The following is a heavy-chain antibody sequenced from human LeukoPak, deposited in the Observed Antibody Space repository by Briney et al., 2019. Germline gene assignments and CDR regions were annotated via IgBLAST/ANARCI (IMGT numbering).Heavy chain of an antibody. V-gene: IGHV4-34*01. J-gene: IGHJ3*02. CDR3: ARDLPNPYYYDSSGYYQPEDAFDI. D-gene: IGHD3-22*01. Sequence: SETLSLTCAVYGGSFSGYYWSWIRQPPGKGLEWIGEINHSGSTNYNPSLKSRVTISVDTSKNQFSLKLSSVTAADTAVYYCARDLPNPYYYDSSGYYQPEDAFDIWGQGTMVTVSS. CDR1: GGSFSGYY. CDR2: INHSGST.